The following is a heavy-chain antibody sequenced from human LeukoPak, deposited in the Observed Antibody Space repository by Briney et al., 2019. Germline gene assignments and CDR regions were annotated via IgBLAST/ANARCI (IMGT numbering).Heavy chain of an antibody. V-gene: IGHV1-2*02. J-gene: IGHJ4*02. CDR2: INPNSGGT. D-gene: IGHD3-22*01. Sequence: GASVKVSCKASGYTFTGYYMHWVRQAPGQGLEWMGWINPNSGGTNYAQKFQGRVTMTRDTSISTAYMELSRLRSDDTAVYYCAIHRRYYYDSSGWYYFDYWGQGTLVSVSS. CDR1: GYTFTGYY. CDR3: AIHRRYYYDSSGWYYFDY.